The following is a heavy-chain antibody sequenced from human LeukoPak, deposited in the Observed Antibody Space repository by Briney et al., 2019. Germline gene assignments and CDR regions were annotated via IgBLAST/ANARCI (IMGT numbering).Heavy chain of an antibody. V-gene: IGHV3-21*01. Sequence: GGSLRLSCAASGFTFSSYSMNWVRQAPGKGLGWVSSISSSSSYIYYADSVKGRFTISRDNAKNSLYLQMNSLRAEDTAVYYCARDKNYVWGSYRYPSMDVWGKGTTVTVSS. CDR2: ISSSSSYI. D-gene: IGHD3-16*02. J-gene: IGHJ6*03. CDR3: ARDKNYVWGSYRYPSMDV. CDR1: GFTFSSYS.